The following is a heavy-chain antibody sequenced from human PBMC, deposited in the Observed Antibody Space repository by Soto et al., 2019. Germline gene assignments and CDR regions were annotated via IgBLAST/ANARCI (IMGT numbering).Heavy chain of an antibody. CDR3: ARVRADFWSGYSLYYYYGMDV. CDR2: IYFSGST. Sequence: PSETLSLTCTVSGGSISSGGYYWSWIRQHPGKGLERIGYIYFSGSTYYNPSLKSRVTISVDTSKNQFSLKLSSVTAADTAVYYCARVRADFWSGYSLYYYYGMDVWGQGTTVTVSS. J-gene: IGHJ6*02. D-gene: IGHD3-3*01. V-gene: IGHV4-31*03. CDR1: GGSISSGGYY.